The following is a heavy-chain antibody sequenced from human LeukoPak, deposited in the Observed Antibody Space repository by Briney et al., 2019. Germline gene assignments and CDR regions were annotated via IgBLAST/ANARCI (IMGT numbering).Heavy chain of an antibody. D-gene: IGHD1-26*01. CDR1: GGTFSSYA. CDR2: IIPIFGTA. Sequence: ASVKVSCKASGGTFSSYAISWVRQAPGQGLEWMGGIIPIFGTANYAQKFQGRVTITTDESTSTAYMELSSLRSEDTAVYYCATDALVGATVPPWAFDIWGQGTMVTVSS. V-gene: IGHV1-69*05. CDR3: ATDALVGATVPPWAFDI. J-gene: IGHJ3*02.